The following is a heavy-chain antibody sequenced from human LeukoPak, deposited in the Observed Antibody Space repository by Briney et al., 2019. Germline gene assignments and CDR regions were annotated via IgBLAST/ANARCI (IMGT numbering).Heavy chain of an antibody. D-gene: IGHD5-18*01. CDR3: ARERGSYGNNWFDP. J-gene: IGHJ5*02. Sequence: GESLKISCKGSGFTFSSYAMHWVRQAPGKGLEYVSAISGNGGSTYYANSVKGRFTISRDNSKNTLYLQMGSLRAEDMAVYYCARERGSYGNNWFDPWGQGTLVTVSS. CDR1: GFTFSSYA. V-gene: IGHV3-64*01. CDR2: ISGNGGST.